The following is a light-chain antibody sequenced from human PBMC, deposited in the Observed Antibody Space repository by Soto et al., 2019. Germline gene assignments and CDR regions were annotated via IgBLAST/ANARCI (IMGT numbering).Light chain of an antibody. Sequence: AIRMTQSPSSFSASTGDRVTITCRASQGISSYLAWYQQKPGKAPNLLIYAAATLQRGAPSRFSGSGSGTDFTLTISRLQSEYFATYYCQQYFSYPYTFGQGTKLEI. J-gene: IGKJ2*01. CDR1: QGISSY. CDR3: QQYFSYPYT. CDR2: AAA. V-gene: IGKV1-8*01.